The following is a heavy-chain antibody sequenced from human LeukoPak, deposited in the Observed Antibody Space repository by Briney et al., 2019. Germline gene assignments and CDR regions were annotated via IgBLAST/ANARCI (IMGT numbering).Heavy chain of an antibody. CDR2: IYTSGST. D-gene: IGHD2-2*01. CDR3: ASCSSTSRSPCYYYYGMDG. V-gene: IGHV4-61*02. CDR1: GGSISSGSYY. Sequence: SETLSLTCTVSGGSISSGSYYWSWIRQPAGKGLEWIGRIYTSGSTNYNPSLKSRVTISVDTSKNQFSLKLSSVTAADTAVYYCASCSSTSRSPCYYYYGMDGWVEGTTVTVSS. J-gene: IGHJ6*04.